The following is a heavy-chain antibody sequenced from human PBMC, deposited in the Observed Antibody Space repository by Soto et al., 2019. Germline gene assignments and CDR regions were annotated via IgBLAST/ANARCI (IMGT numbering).Heavy chain of an antibody. D-gene: IGHD5-18*01. Sequence: SVKVSCKASGGTFGSHGIAWVRQAPGQGLEWVGGLIAMLGTPTYARKVQGRATITADESLTSSYLELRSLRSEDTAVYFCARGAMANFDYWGQGTVVTVSS. CDR1: GGTFGSHG. CDR3: ARGAMANFDY. J-gene: IGHJ4*02. V-gene: IGHV1-69*13. CDR2: LIAMLGTP.